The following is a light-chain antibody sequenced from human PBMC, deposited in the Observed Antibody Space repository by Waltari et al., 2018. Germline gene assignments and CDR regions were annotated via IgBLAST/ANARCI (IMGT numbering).Light chain of an antibody. CDR3: QVYYTNSDHVV. J-gene: IGLJ2*01. CDR2: DDS. Sequence: SYVLTQLPSVSVAPGKTARIICGGTDVGSKSVNWYQQKPGQAPVLIVYDDSERPSGIPGRFSGSTSGDTATLTVSRVEAGDEADYYCQVYYTNSDHVVFGGGTKLTVL. V-gene: IGLV3-21*03. CDR1: DVGSKS.